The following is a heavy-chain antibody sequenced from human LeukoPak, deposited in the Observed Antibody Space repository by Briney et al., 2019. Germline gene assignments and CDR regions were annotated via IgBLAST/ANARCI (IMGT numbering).Heavy chain of an antibody. J-gene: IGHJ4*02. V-gene: IGHV3-64D*06. CDR1: GFTFSSYA. CDR2: ISSNGGST. D-gene: IGHD5-18*01. CDR3: VRGTAMVPNEFDY. Sequence: GGPLRLSCSASGFTFSSYAMHWVRQAPGKGLEYVSAISSNGGSTYYADSVKGRFTISRDNSKNTLYLQMSSLRAEDTAVYYCVRGTAMVPNEFDYWGQGTLVTVSS.